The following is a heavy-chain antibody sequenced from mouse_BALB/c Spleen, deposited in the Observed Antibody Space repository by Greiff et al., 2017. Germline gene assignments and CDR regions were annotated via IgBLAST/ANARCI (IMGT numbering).Heavy chain of an antibody. CDR2: ISSGGSYT. CDR3: ARQGRYFDV. J-gene: IGHJ1*01. V-gene: IGHV5-9-3*01. Sequence: EVKLMESGGGLVKPGGSLKLSCAASGFTFSSYAMSWVRQTPEKRLEWVATISSGGSYTYYPDSVKGRFTISRDNAKNTLYLQMSSLRSEDTAMYYCARQGRYFDVWGAGTTVTVSS. CDR1: GFTFSSYA.